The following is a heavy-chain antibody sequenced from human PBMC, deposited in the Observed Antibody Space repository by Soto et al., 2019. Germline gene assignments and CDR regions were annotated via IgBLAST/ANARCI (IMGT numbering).Heavy chain of an antibody. CDR1: GFTFSNYD. CDR2: ISHSGASI. J-gene: IGHJ4*02. V-gene: IGHV3-48*03. CDR3: ARDAPVPQGRWLNLDF. D-gene: IGHD5-12*01. Sequence: EAFLVESGGGLVQPGGSLRLSCAASGFTFSNYDMNWVRQAPGKGLEWVSYISHSGASIDYADSVRGRFTISRDNAKNSLYLQMNSLRGEDTAVYYCARDAPVPQGRWLNLDFWGQGTLVTVSS.